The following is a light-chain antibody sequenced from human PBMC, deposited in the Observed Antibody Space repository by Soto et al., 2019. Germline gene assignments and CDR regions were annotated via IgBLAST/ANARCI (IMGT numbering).Light chain of an antibody. CDR2: GAS. CDR1: QSVSVD. J-gene: IGKJ5*01. Sequence: EIVMPQSPATLSVSPGERVTLSCRASQSVSVDLAWYQQRPGQAPRLLIYGASSRATGIPDRFSGSGSGTDFTLVISRLEPEEFAVYYCKQYNNWPPNVGQGTRLVIK. CDR3: KQYNNWPPN. V-gene: IGKV3D-15*01.